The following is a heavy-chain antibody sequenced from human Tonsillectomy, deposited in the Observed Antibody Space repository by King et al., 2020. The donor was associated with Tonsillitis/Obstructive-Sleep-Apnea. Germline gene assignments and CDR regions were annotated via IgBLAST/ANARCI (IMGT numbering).Heavy chain of an antibody. CDR2: INPSDGFT. J-gene: IGHJ4*02. CDR1: GYTFTRNY. Sequence: HVQLVESGAEVKKPGASVKVSCKASGYTFTRNYVHWVRQAPGQWLEWMGIINPSDGFTTYAQNFQGRVTMTRDTSTSTVNMELSSLRAEDTAVYYCVRDDKDGRHLDYWGQGSLVSVSS. CDR3: VRDDKDGRHLDY. V-gene: IGHV1-46*01. D-gene: IGHD2-15*01.